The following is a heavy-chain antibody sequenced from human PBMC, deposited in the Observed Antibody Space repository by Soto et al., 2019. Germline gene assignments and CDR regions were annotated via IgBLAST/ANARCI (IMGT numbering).Heavy chain of an antibody. D-gene: IGHD3-22*01. Sequence: EVQLVESGGGLVQPGGSLRLSCAASGFTFSSYSMNWVRQAPGKGLEWVSYISSSSSTIYYADSVKGRFTISRDNAKNSLYLQMNSLRDEDTAVYYCARDRYYDSSGYSPVWGQGTTVTVSS. J-gene: IGHJ6*02. CDR1: GFTFSSYS. V-gene: IGHV3-48*02. CDR2: ISSSSSTI. CDR3: ARDRYYDSSGYSPV.